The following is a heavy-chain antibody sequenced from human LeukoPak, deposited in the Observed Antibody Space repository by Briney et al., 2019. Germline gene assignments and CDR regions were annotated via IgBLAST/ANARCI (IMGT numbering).Heavy chain of an antibody. J-gene: IGHJ4*02. CDR3: ARDGNYDSSGSIDY. CDR1: GGSISSGGYY. CDR2: IYYSGST. Sequence: SQTLSLTCTVSGGSISSGGYYWSWIRQHPGTGLEWIGYIYYSGSTYYNPSLKSRVTMSVDTSKNQFSLKLSSVTAADTAVYYCARDGNYDSSGSIDYWGQGTLVTVSS. D-gene: IGHD3-22*01. V-gene: IGHV4-31*03.